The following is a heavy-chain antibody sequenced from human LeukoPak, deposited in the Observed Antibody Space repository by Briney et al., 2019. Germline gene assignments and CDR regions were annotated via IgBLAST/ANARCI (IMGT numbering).Heavy chain of an antibody. CDR3: ARGATGQLLDWFDP. Sequence: PSETLSLTCAVSGYSISSGYYWGWIRQPPGKGLEWIGSIYHSGSTYYNPSLKSRVTISVDTSKNQFFLKLSSVTAADTAVYYCARGATGQLLDWFDPWGQGTLVTVSS. CDR1: GYSISSGYY. J-gene: IGHJ5*02. V-gene: IGHV4-38-2*01. D-gene: IGHD2-2*01. CDR2: IYHSGST.